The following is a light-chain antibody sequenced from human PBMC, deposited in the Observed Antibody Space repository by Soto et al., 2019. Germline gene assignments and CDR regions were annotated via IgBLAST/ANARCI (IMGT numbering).Light chain of an antibody. Sequence: QSALTQPPSVSGAPGQRVTISCTGSSSNIGAGYDVHWYQQLPGTAPKLLIYGNSNRPSGVPDRFSGSKSGTSASLAITGLQADDEADYYCPSSDSSLSYVVFGGGTQLTVL. V-gene: IGLV1-40*01. CDR2: GNS. CDR3: PSSDSSLSYVV. CDR1: SSNIGAGYD. J-gene: IGLJ2*01.